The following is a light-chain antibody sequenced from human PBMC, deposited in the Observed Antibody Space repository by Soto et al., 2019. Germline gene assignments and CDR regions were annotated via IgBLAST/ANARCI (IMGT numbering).Light chain of an antibody. V-gene: IGLV2-14*03. CDR2: KVS. CDR1: SDDVGAYNL. Sequence: QSALTQPASVSGSPGQSITISCTGTSDDVGAYNLVSWYQQHPGQAPKVLIYKVSNRPSGFSNRFSGSKSGNTASLTISGLQAEDEAIYFCSSYTASPTVVFGGGTKLTVL. CDR3: SSYTASPTVV. J-gene: IGLJ2*01.